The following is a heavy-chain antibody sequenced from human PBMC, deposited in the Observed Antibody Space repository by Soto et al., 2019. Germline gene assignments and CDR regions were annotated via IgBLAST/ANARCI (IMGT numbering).Heavy chain of an antibody. V-gene: IGHV4-4*02. CDR1: GGSISSSNW. Sequence: SGTLALICAVYGGSISSSNWWSWARQRPGKGLEWIGEIYHSGSTNYNPSLKSRVTISVDKSKKQFSLKLRSVTAADTAVYYCARSGNSYSYYFDYWGQGTLVTVSS. CDR2: IYHSGST. CDR3: ARSGNSYSYYFDY. J-gene: IGHJ4*02. D-gene: IGHD2-21*02.